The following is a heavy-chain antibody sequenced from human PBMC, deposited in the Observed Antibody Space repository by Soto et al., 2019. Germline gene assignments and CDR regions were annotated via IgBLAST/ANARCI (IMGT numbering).Heavy chain of an antibody. CDR1: GFTFGDYA. D-gene: IGHD2-15*01. V-gene: IGHV3-49*03. CDR2: IRSKAYGGTT. Sequence: GGSLRLSCTASGFTFGDYAMSWFRQAPGKGLEWVGFIRSKAYGGTTEYAASVKGRFTISRDDSKSIAYLQMNSLKTEDTAVYYCTRDCSGGSCYSGYWGQGTLVTVSS. J-gene: IGHJ4*02. CDR3: TRDCSGGSCYSGY.